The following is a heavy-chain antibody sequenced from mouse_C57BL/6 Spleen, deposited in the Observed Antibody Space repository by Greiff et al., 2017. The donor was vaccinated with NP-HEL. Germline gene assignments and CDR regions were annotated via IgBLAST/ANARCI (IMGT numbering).Heavy chain of an antibody. V-gene: IGHV2-2*01. J-gene: IGHJ4*01. D-gene: IGHD1-1*01. CDR1: GFSLTSYG. CDR3: ARNLRDYYGNYAMDY. CDR2: IWSGGST. Sequence: VKLVESGPGLVQPSQSLSITCTVSGFSLTSYGVHWVRQSPGKGLEWLGVIWSGGSTDYNAAFISRLSISKDNSKSQVFFKMNSLQADDTAIYYCARNLRDYYGNYAMDYWGQGTSVTVSS.